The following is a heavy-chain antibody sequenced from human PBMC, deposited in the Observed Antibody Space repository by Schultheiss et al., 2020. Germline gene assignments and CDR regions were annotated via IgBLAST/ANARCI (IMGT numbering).Heavy chain of an antibody. CDR3: ARVSRNDFWSGYYYNVDY. CDR1: GYTFTSYY. V-gene: IGHV1-46*01. CDR2: INPSGGST. Sequence: ASVKVSCKASGYTFTSYYMHWVRQAPGQGLEWMGIINPSGGSTSYAQKFQGRVTMTRDTSTSTVYMELSSLRSEDTAVYYCARVSRNDFWSGYYYNVDYWGQGTLVTVSS. J-gene: IGHJ4*02. D-gene: IGHD3-3*01.